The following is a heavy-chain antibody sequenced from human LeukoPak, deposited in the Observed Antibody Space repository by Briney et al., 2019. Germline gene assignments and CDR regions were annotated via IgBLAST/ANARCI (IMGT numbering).Heavy chain of an antibody. J-gene: IGHJ6*03. V-gene: IGHV4-4*07. CDR2: IYTSGST. Sequence: PSETLSLTCTVSGGSISSYYWSWIRQPAGKGLEWIGRIYTSGSTNYNPSLKSRVTMSVDTSKNQFSLKLSSVTAADTAVYYCARGPPPPNCSGGSCYSFSLYYYYYMDVWGKGTTVTISS. CDR1: GGSISSYY. D-gene: IGHD2-15*01. CDR3: ARGPPPPNCSGGSCYSFSLYYYYYMDV.